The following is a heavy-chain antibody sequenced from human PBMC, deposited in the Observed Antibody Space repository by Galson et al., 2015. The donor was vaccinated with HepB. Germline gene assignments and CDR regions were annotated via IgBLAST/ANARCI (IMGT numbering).Heavy chain of an antibody. V-gene: IGHV3-9*01. CDR2: ISWNSGSI. D-gene: IGHD5-18*01. J-gene: IGHJ4*02. Sequence: SLRLSCAASGFTFDDYGMHWVRQTPGKGLEWVSGISWNSGSIDYAASVKGRFTISRDNAKNSLYLQMNSLRPEDTALYYCAKDKGYSYKGNVVDYWGQGTLVTVSS. CDR1: GFTFDDYG. CDR3: AKDKGYSYKGNVVDY.